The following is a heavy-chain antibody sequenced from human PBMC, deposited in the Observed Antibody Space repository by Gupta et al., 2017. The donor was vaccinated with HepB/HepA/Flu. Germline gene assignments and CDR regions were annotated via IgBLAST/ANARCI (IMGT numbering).Heavy chain of an antibody. D-gene: IGHD4/OR15-4a*01. CDR1: GYIFPSYD. Sequence: QVQLVQSGAEVKKPGASVKVSCKASGYIFPSYDINWVRQATGQGLEWMGFMNTNNGNTGYAQKFQGRVTVTRDTSISTVYLELSSLRSEDTAVNYCARGGAKADYYFYGMDVWGQETTVTVSS. CDR3: ARGGAKADYYFYGMDV. J-gene: IGHJ6*02. CDR2: MNTNNGNT. V-gene: IGHV1-8*01.